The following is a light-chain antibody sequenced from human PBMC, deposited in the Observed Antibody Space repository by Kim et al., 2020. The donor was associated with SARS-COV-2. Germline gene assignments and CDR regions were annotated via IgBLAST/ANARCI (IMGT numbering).Light chain of an antibody. Sequence: QLVLTQSPSASASLGASVKLTCTLSSGHSSNAIAWHQQQPEKCPRCLMRLNSDGSHNKGDGIPDSFSGSSSGAERYLTISSLQSEDEADYYCQTWGTGPWVFGGGTKLTVL. CDR1: SGHSSNA. J-gene: IGLJ3*02. CDR3: QTWGTGPWV. CDR2: LNSDGSH. V-gene: IGLV4-69*01.